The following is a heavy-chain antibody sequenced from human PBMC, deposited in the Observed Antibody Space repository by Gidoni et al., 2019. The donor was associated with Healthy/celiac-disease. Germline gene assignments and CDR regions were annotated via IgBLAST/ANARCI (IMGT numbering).Heavy chain of an antibody. Sequence: QVQLVQSGAEVKKPGASVKVSCQASGYTFTSYYMHWVRQAPGQGLEWMGIINPSGGSTSYAQKFQGRVTMTRDTSTSTVYMELSSLRSEDTAVYYCARLHWNDPAFDIWGQGTMVTVSS. CDR3: ARLHWNDPAFDI. V-gene: IGHV1-46*03. CDR2: INPSGGST. J-gene: IGHJ3*02. D-gene: IGHD1-1*01. CDR1: GYTFTSYY.